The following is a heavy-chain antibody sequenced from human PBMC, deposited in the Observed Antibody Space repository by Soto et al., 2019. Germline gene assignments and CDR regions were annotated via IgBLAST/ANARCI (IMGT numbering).Heavy chain of an antibody. J-gene: IGHJ6*02. V-gene: IGHV4-31*03. CDR3: ARGEIGWFGELIRNYYYNGMDV. CDR2: INYSGST. Sequence: SETLSLTCTVSGGSISSGGYYWSWIRQHPGTGLEWIGEINYSGSTYYNPSLQSRVTISVDMSKNQFSLKLSSVTAADAAVYYCARGEIGWFGELIRNYYYNGMDVWGQGTTVTVSS. D-gene: IGHD3-10*01. CDR1: GGSISSGGYY.